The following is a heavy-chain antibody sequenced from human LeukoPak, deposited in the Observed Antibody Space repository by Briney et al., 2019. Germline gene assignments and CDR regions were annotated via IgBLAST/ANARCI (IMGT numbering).Heavy chain of an antibody. V-gene: IGHV3-15*01. D-gene: IGHD2-15*01. Sequence: GGSLRLSCAASGFTFNNAWMSWVRQAPGKGLEWVCRIRSRSAGRTTDYGAPVKGKLNISIDESKHTLYLQMNSLKTDDTAVYYCSTGGGTHDYWGQGTLVTVSS. CDR3: STGGGTHDY. J-gene: IGHJ4*02. CDR1: GFTFNNAW. CDR2: IRSRSAGRTT.